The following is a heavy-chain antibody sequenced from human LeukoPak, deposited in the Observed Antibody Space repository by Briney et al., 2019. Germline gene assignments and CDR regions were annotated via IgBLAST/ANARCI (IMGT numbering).Heavy chain of an antibody. D-gene: IGHD3-22*01. J-gene: IGHJ4*02. CDR3: AKLKDSSGPGTFFDY. CDR2: IGDSGGST. Sequence: GGSLRLSCAASGFTFSSYAISWVRPAPGKGLEWVSAIGDSGGSTYYADSVKGRFTISRDNSKNTLYLQMNSLRAEDTAVYYCAKLKDSSGPGTFFDYWGQGTLVTVSS. V-gene: IGHV3-23*01. CDR1: GFTFSSYA.